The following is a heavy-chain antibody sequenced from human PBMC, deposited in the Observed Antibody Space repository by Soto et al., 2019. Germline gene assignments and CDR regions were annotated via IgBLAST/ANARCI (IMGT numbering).Heavy chain of an antibody. CDR3: ASSYDNSNYSPDY. CDR1: GFTFSDYT. J-gene: IGHJ4*02. V-gene: IGHV3-21*01. D-gene: IGHD3-22*01. CDR2: ISRSGIYL. Sequence: PGGSLRLSCAASGFTFSDYTMNWVRQAPGKGLEWVSSISRSGIYLYNVDSVKGRFTISRDNAKLYLQMNSLRDEDTAVYYCASSYDNSNYSPDYWGQGTLVTV.